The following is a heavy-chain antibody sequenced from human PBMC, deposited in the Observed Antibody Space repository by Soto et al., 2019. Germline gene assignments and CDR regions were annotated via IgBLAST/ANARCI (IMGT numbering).Heavy chain of an antibody. V-gene: IGHV1-3*01. D-gene: IGHD4-4*01. Sequence: QVQLVQAGAEVKKPGASVKVSCKASGYTFSSYAMHWVRQAPGQRLEWMGWINAGNGNTKYSQKFQGRVTITRDTSASTAYMELSSLRSEDTAVYYCASSYSNYALIDYYYAMDVWGQGTTVTVSS. J-gene: IGHJ6*02. CDR1: GYTFSSYA. CDR3: ASSYSNYALIDYYYAMDV. CDR2: INAGNGNT.